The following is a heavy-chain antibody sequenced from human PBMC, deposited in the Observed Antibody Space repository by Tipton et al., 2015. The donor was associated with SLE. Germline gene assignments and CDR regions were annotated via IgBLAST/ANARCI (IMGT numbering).Heavy chain of an antibody. V-gene: IGHV1-46*03. CDR1: GYTFTSYY. CDR2: INPSGGST. D-gene: IGHD2-21*01. J-gene: IGHJ6*02. CDR3: TRAFLCDCGCPTYYYYGMDV. Sequence: QSGAEVKKPGASVKVSCKASGYTFTSYYMHWVRQAPGQGLEWMGIINPSGGSTSYAQKFQGRITMTRDTSTSTVYMELNSLRSEDSAVYYCTRAFLCDCGCPTYYYYGMDVWGQGTTVTVSS.